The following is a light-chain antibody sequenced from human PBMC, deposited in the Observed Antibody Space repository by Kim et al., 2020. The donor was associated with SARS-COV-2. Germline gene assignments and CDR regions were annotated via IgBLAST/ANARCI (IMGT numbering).Light chain of an antibody. CDR3: SSYTSSSTWV. CDR2: DVS. J-gene: IGLJ3*02. V-gene: IGLV2-14*03. Sequence: QSALTQPASVSGSPGQSITISCTGTSGDVGGYNYVSWYQQHPGKAPKLMIYDVSNRPSGVSNRFSGSKSGNTASLTISGVQAEDEADYYCSSYTSSSTWVFGGGTQLTVL. CDR1: SGDVGGYNY.